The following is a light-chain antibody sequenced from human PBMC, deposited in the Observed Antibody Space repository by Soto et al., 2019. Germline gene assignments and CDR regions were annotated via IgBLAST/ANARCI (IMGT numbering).Light chain of an antibody. CDR2: KAS. J-gene: IGKJ1*01. Sequence: DIQMTQSPSTLSAAVGDRVTITCRASQTISSWLAWYQQKPGKAPKLLIYKASTLKSGVPSRFSGSGSGTDFTLTISSLQPEDFATYYCQQSYSTWTFGQGTKVDI. V-gene: IGKV1-5*03. CDR3: QQSYSTWT. CDR1: QTISSW.